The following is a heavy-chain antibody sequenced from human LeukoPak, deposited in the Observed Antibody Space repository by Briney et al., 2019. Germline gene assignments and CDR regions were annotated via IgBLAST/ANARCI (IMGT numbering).Heavy chain of an antibody. CDR3: ARVMIVVRYYYYYYMDV. D-gene: IGHD3-22*01. CDR1: GFTFSSCW. V-gene: IGHV3-74*01. J-gene: IGHJ6*03. CDR2: INSDGSST. Sequence: PGGSLRLSCAASGFTFSSCWMHWVRQAPGKGLVWVSRINSDGSSTSYADSVKGRFTISRDNAKNTLYLQMNSLRAEDTAVYYCARVMIVVRYYYYYYMDVWGKGTTVTVSS.